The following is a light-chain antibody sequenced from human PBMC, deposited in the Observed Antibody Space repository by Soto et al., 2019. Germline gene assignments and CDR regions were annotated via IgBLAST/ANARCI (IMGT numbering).Light chain of an antibody. Sequence: DIVLTQSPGTLSLSPGERATLSCRASQPVAKNYLAWYQQQPGQAPRLLIFVASSRATGIPDRFSGSGSGTDFALTITWLEPEEFAVYHCQQYASAPLTFGGGTKVEIK. CDR3: QQYASAPLT. J-gene: IGKJ4*01. CDR2: VAS. CDR1: QPVAKNY. V-gene: IGKV3-20*01.